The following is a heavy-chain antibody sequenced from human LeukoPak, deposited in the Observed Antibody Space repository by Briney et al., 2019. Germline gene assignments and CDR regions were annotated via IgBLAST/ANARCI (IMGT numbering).Heavy chain of an antibody. D-gene: IGHD3-10*01. CDR3: VWFGVDY. CDR1: GFTVRDSY. V-gene: IGHV3-53*01. CDR2: IYVSGTT. J-gene: IGHJ4*02. Sequence: GGSLRLSCAASGFTVRDSYMSWVRQAPGKRLEWLAFIYVSGTTFYAASVKGRFTISRDNSKNTVYLQMNNLRAEDTALYYCVWFGVDYWGQGTLVTVSS.